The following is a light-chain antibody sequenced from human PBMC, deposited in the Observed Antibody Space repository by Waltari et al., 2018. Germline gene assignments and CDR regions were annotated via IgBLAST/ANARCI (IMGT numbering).Light chain of an antibody. CDR1: SSHVGGYNY. CDR3: SSYAGRNTL. J-gene: IGLJ2*01. Sequence: QSALTQPPSASGAPGQPVTISCPGTSSHVGGYNYVSWYQQHPGEAPKLLIYEVSKPPSGVPNRFSGSKSGNTASLTVSGLQAEDEGDYYCSSYAGRNTLFGGGTKLTVL. V-gene: IGLV2-8*01. CDR2: EVS.